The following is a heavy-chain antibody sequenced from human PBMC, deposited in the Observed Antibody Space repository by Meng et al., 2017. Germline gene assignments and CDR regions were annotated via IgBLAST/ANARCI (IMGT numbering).Heavy chain of an antibody. CDR3: ARSGFGELVNWFDP. CDR1: GFTFSSYW. V-gene: IGHV3-74*01. J-gene: IGHJ5*02. Sequence: RVGSGGGLVQPGGSLRPSCAASGFTFSSYWMHWVRQAPGKGLVWVSRINSDGSSTSYADSVKGRFTISRDNAKNSLYLQMNSLRAEDTAVYYCARSGFGELVNWFDPWGQGTLVTVSS. CDR2: INSDGSST. D-gene: IGHD3-10*01.